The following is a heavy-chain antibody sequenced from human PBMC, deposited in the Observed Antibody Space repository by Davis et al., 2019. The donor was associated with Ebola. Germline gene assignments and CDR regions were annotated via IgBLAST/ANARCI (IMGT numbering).Heavy chain of an antibody. J-gene: IGHJ4*02. Sequence: GGSLRLSCKGSGYSFTSYWIGWVRQMPGKGLEWMGIIYPGDSDTRYSPSFQGQVTISADKSISTAYLQWSSLKASDTAMYYCARGRRIAVAGTDYWGQGTLVTVSS. CDR1: GYSFTSYW. CDR3: ARGRRIAVAGTDY. CDR2: IYPGDSDT. D-gene: IGHD6-19*01. V-gene: IGHV5-51*01.